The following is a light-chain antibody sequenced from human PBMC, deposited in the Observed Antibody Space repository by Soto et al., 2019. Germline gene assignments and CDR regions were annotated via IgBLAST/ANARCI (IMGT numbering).Light chain of an antibody. Sequence: EIEIAHSAGPLSVSPRESVTVSCRASQSVTSNLAWYQQKPGQAPILLIFGASTRATGLPARFSGSGSGTEFTLTITSLRSEDCAVYYCPQYTHWLPPFGHGTKVDI. CDR3: PQYTHWLPP. CDR1: QSVTSN. V-gene: IGKV3-15*01. J-gene: IGKJ1*01. CDR2: GAS.